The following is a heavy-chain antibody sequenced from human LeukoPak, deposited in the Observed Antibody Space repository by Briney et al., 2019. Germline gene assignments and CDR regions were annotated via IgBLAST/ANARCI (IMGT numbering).Heavy chain of an antibody. CDR2: IRYDGSNE. Sequence: GGSLRLSCAASGFTFSSYGMHWVRQAPGKGLEWVAFIRYDGSNEYYADSVKGRFTISRDNSKNTLYLQMNSLRAEDTAVYYCAKEGDGYNPFDYWGQGTLVTVSS. CDR3: AKEGDGYNPFDY. CDR1: GFTFSSYG. J-gene: IGHJ4*02. V-gene: IGHV3-30*02. D-gene: IGHD5-24*01.